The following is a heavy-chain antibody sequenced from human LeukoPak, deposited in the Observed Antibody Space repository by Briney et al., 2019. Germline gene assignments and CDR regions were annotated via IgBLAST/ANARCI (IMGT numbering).Heavy chain of an antibody. CDR3: ARDPPFWSGYGAFDI. D-gene: IGHD3-3*01. CDR2: INPNSGGT. CDR1: GYTLTRYY. J-gene: IGHJ3*02. Sequence: GASVKVSRQASGYTLTRYYMHWVRQAPGQGLEWVGWINPNSGGTNYAQKFQGRVTMTRDTSISTAYMELSRLRSGDTAVYYCARDPPFWSGYGAFDIWGQGTMVTVSS. V-gene: IGHV1-2*02.